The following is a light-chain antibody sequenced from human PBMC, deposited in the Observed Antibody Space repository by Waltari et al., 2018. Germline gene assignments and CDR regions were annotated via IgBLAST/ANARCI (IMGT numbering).Light chain of an antibody. J-gene: IGLJ3*02. V-gene: IGLV1-47*01. Sequence: QSVLTQPPSASGTPGQRVTISCSGGSSNIGTNYVYWYQQLPGTAPRLLIYRNDPRPSGVPDRFSGRKSGTSAALASSGRRSEDEAEYYCATWDDSLSGRMFGGGTKLTVL. CDR2: RND. CDR1: SSNIGTNY. CDR3: ATWDDSLSGRM.